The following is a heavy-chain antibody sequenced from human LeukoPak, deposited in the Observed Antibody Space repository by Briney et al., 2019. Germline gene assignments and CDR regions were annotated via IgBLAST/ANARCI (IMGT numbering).Heavy chain of an antibody. CDR1: GFPFSSYR. Sequence: PGGSLRLSCTPSGFPFSSYRMLWVRQAPGKGLVWVSRISGDGNVTTYADSVKGRFTISRDNTKNILYLQMDNLRAEDTATYYCARSQFDYWGQGTLVSVSS. J-gene: IGHJ4*02. CDR3: ARSQFDY. CDR2: ISGDGNVT. V-gene: IGHV3-74*03.